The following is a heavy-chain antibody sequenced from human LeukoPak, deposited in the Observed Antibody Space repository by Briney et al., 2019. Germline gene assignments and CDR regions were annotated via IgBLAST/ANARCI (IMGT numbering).Heavy chain of an antibody. CDR2: ISDSGRT. CDR3: ARGGDSSRYFDY. J-gene: IGHJ4*02. D-gene: IGHD3-10*01. V-gene: IGHV4-59*03. CDR1: GDSIRGES. Sequence: SETLSLTCTVTGDSIRGESWSWIRQSPGAGLQWIAWISDSGRTDFNPSLRSRVTISIDTSKDQFSLTMTSMTTADTAVYYCARGGDSSRYFDYWGQGTLVTVSS.